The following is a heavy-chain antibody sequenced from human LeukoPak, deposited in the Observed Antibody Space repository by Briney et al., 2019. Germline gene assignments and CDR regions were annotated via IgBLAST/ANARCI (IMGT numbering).Heavy chain of an antibody. CDR2: IVPMLDIR. CDR3: GRTPPRSSLWFGYPDDY. CDR1: LGTLINCA. J-gene: IGHJ4*02. D-gene: IGHD3-10*01. V-gene: IGHV1-69*04. Sequence: VSRKASLGTLINCAFGCVRHTPGPGLERGGRIVPMLDIRQYAQKFQGRVTMTRNTSISTAYMELSSLRSEDTAVYYCGRTPPRSSLWFGYPDDYWGQGTLVTVSS.